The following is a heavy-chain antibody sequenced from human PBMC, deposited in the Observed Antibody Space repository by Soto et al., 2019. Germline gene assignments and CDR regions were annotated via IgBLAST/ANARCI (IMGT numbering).Heavy chain of an antibody. CDR1: GGTFSSYA. CDR3: ARDHIAEAGTTKGWFDP. Sequence: SVKVSCKASGGTFSSYAISWVRQAPGQGLEWMGGIIPIFGTANYAQKFQGRVTITADESTSTAYMELSSLRSEDTAVYYCARDHIAEAGTTKGWFDPWGQGTLVTVSS. J-gene: IGHJ5*02. V-gene: IGHV1-69*13. D-gene: IGHD6-13*01. CDR2: IIPIFGTA.